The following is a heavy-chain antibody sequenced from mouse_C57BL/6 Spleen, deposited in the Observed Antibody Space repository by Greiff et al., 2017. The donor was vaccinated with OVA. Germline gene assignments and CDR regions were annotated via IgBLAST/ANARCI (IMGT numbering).Heavy chain of an antibody. D-gene: IGHD1-1*01. J-gene: IGHJ1*03. Sequence: QVQLQQPGTELVKPGASVKLSCKASGYTFTSYWMHWVKQRPGQGLEWIGNINPSNGGTNYNEKFKSKATLTVDKSSSTAYMQLSSLTSEDSAVYYCASFPDYYGSSYGYFEVWGTGTTVTVSS. CDR1: GYTFTSYW. V-gene: IGHV1-53*01. CDR2: INPSNGGT. CDR3: ASFPDYYGSSYGYFEV.